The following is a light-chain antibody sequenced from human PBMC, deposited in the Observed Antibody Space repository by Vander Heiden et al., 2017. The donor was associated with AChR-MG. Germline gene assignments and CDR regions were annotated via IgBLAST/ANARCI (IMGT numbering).Light chain of an antibody. Sequence: QSVLTPPPPVSGAPCQLATIPSTWSSSNIAATYHVPWYHQRPGTAPKHRIYGKRNQPSGVPDRVSGSKSGTSASLAITGLQAEDEADYYCQSYDRSLSVVVFGGGTKVTVL. J-gene: IGLJ2*01. CDR1: SSNIAATYH. V-gene: IGLV1-40*01. CDR3: QSYDRSLSVVV. CDR2: GKR.